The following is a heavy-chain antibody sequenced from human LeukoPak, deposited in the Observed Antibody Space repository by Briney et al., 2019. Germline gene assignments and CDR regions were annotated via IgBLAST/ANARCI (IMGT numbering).Heavy chain of an antibody. CDR2: ITSSSSYI. CDR3: ARSGSSYYLDY. CDR1: GFYFGSYT. Sequence: GGSLRHSCAASGFYFGSYTMNWVRQAPGKGLEWVSSITSSSSYIYYAHSVKGRFTISRDNAKNSLYLQMNSLRAEDTAVYYCARSGSSYYLDYWGQGTLVTVSS. J-gene: IGHJ4*02. V-gene: IGHV3-21*01.